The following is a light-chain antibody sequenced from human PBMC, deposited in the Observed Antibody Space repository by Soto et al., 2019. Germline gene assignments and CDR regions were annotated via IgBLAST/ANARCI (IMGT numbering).Light chain of an antibody. J-gene: IGKJ1*01. CDR3: QFYGDPPKT. CDR2: DAS. Sequence: EIVLTQSPGTLSLSPGERGTLSCRASQSVSSNFLAWYQQKPGQAPRLLIFDASTRATGIPDRFTGRGSGTDFTLTISRLEPEDFAVYYCQFYGDPPKTFGQGIKVEIK. CDR1: QSVSSNF. V-gene: IGKV3-20*01.